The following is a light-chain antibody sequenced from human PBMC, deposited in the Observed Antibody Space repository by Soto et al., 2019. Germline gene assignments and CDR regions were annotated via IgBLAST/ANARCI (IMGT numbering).Light chain of an antibody. CDR3: QQYNNWTPIT. CDR2: GAS. Sequence: EIVMTQSPATLSVSPGERATLSCRASQSVSSNLAWYQQKPGQAPRLLIYGASTMSTGIPARFSGSGSGTEFTLTISSLQSEDCAVYYCQQYNNWTPITFGQGTRREIK. CDR1: QSVSSN. J-gene: IGKJ5*01. V-gene: IGKV3-15*01.